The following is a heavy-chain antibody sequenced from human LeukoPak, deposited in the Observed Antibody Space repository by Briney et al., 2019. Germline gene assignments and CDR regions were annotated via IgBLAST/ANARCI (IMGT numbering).Heavy chain of an antibody. CDR1: GYTFTGYY. V-gene: IGHV1-18*04. CDR2: ISAYNGNT. Sequence: ASVKVSCKASGYTFTGYYMHWVRQAPGQGLEWMGWISAYNGNTNYAQKLQGRVTMTTDTSTSTAYMELRSLRSDDTAVYYCAREFSSGWHWFDPWGQGTLVTVSS. CDR3: AREFSSGWHWFDP. J-gene: IGHJ5*02. D-gene: IGHD6-19*01.